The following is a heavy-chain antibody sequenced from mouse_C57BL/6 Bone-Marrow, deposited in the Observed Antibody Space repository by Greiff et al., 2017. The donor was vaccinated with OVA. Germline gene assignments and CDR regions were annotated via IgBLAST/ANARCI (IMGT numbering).Heavy chain of an antibody. Sequence: VQLQQSGPELVKPGASVKISCKASGYAFSSSWMNWVKQRPGKGLEWIGRIYPGDGDTNYNGKFKGKATLTADKSSSTAYMQLSSLTSEDSAVYFCARNRLRYFDVWGTGTTVTVSS. V-gene: IGHV1-82*01. D-gene: IGHD6-1*01. CDR2: IYPGDGDT. CDR1: GYAFSSSW. CDR3: ARNRLRYFDV. J-gene: IGHJ1*03.